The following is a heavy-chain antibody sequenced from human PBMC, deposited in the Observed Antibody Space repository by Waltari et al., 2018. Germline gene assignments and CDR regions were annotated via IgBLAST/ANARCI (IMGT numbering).Heavy chain of an antibody. CDR3: ARTGYSSGWHFDY. Sequence: QVQLQESGPGLVKPSETLSLTCTVSGGSISSHYWSWIRQPPGKGLEWIGYIYYSGSTNYNPSLKGRVTRSVDTSKNQFSLKLSSVTAADTAVYYCARTGYSSGWHFDYWGQGTLVTVSS. D-gene: IGHD6-19*01. CDR2: IYYSGST. V-gene: IGHV4-59*11. J-gene: IGHJ4*02. CDR1: GGSISSHY.